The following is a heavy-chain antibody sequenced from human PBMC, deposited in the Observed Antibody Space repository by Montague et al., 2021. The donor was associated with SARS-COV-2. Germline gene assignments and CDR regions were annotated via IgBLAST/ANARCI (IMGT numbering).Heavy chain of an antibody. J-gene: IGHJ5*02. CDR2: IYYNGTT. D-gene: IGHD2-2*01. Sequence: SETLSLTCTVSGGSIGSYYWSWIRQPPGKGLEWIGYIYYNGTTNYSPSLKGRVSISVDTSKNQFSLEMNSVTAADTAVYYCARECGYQLLSGWFDPWGQGTLVTVSS. CDR1: GGSIGSYY. V-gene: IGHV4-59*01. CDR3: ARECGYQLLSGWFDP.